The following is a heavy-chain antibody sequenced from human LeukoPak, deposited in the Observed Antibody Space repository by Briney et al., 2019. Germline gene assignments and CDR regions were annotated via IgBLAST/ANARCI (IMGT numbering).Heavy chain of an antibody. CDR2: INPNSGGT. J-gene: IGHJ4*02. D-gene: IGHD6-19*01. CDR1: GFTFTAYY. V-gene: IGHV1-2*06. CDR3: ARDHYIAVAGTSSEY. Sequence: ASVKVSCKASGFTFTAYYIHWVRQAPGQGLEWMGRINPNSGGTNSAQKLQGRVTMTTDTSTSTAYMELRSLRSDDTAVYYCARDHYIAVAGTSSEYWGQGTLVTVSS.